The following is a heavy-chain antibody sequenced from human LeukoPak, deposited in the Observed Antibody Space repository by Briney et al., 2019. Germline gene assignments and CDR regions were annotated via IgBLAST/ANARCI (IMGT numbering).Heavy chain of an antibody. J-gene: IGHJ4*02. Sequence: PGGSLRLSCAASGFTFNNYNMNWVRQAPGRGLEWVSYISSSSSAMYYADSVKGRFAISRDNVKNSLFLQMNSLRAEDTAVYYCATIYGDYGYWGQGTLVTVS. CDR2: ISSSSSAM. CDR1: GFTFNNYN. V-gene: IGHV3-48*01. CDR3: ATIYGDYGY. D-gene: IGHD4-17*01.